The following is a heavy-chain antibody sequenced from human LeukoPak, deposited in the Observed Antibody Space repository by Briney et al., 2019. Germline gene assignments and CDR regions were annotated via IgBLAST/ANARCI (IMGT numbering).Heavy chain of an antibody. CDR1: GGSFSGYY. J-gene: IGHJ6*03. Sequence: SETLPLTCAVYGGSFSGYYWSWIRQPPGKGLEWIGEINHSGSTNYNPSLKSRVTISVDTSKNQFSLKLSSVTAADTAVYYYARLTYYDFWSGYSSAPYYYYMDVWGKGTTVTVSS. V-gene: IGHV4-34*01. CDR2: INHSGST. D-gene: IGHD3-3*01. CDR3: ARLTYYDFWSGYSSAPYYYYMDV.